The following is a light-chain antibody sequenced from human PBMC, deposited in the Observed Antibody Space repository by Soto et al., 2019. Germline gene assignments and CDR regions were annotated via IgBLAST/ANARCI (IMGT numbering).Light chain of an antibody. Sequence: EIVMTQSPATLSVSPGERATLSCRASQSVSSNLTWYQQKPGQAPRLLIYGASTRATGIPARFSGSGSGTEFTLTISSQQSDDVAFYYCQQYSNWPTFGQGTKVEIK. CDR1: QSVSSN. J-gene: IGKJ1*01. V-gene: IGKV3-15*01. CDR2: GAS. CDR3: QQYSNWPT.